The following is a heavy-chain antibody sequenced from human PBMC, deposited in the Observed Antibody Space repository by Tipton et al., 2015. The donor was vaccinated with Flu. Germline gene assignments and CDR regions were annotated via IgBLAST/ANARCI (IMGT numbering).Heavy chain of an antibody. CDR3: ARGRWFGELLNDY. Sequence: TLSLTCTVSGGSISSGSYYWSWIRQPAGKGLEWIGYIYYSGSTYYNPSLKSRVTISVDTSKNQFSLKLSSVTAADTAVYYCARGRWFGELLNDYWGQGTLVTVSS. D-gene: IGHD3-10*01. J-gene: IGHJ4*02. CDR2: IYYSGST. CDR1: GGSISSGSYY. V-gene: IGHV4-31*03.